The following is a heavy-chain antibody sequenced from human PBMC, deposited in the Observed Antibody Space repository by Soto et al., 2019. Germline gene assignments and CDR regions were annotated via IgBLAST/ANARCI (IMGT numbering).Heavy chain of an antibody. Sequence: QVQLQESGPGLVKPSQTLSLTCTVSGGSISSGDYYWSWIRQPPGKGLEWIGYIYYSGSTYYNPSLKRRVTISVDTSKNQFSLKLSSVTAADTAVYYCARVRDGYTFGGDFDYWGQGTLVTVSS. CDR2: IYYSGST. D-gene: IGHD5-12*01. CDR3: ARVRDGYTFGGDFDY. V-gene: IGHV4-30-4*01. CDR1: GGSISSGDYY. J-gene: IGHJ4*02.